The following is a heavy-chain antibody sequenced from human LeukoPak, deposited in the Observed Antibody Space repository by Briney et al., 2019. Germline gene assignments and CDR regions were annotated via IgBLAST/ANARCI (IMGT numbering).Heavy chain of an antibody. D-gene: IGHD1-14*01. Sequence: SETLSLTCTVSGGSISSSSYYWGWIRQPPGKGLEWIGSIYYSGSTYYNPSLKSRVTISVDTSKNQFSLKLSSVTAADTAVYYCARERFNRGPYNWFDPWGQGTLVTVSS. CDR1: GGSISSSSYY. V-gene: IGHV4-39*07. J-gene: IGHJ5*02. CDR2: IYYSGST. CDR3: ARERFNRGPYNWFDP.